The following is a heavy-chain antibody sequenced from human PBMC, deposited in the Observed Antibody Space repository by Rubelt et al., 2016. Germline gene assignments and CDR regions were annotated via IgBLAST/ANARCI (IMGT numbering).Heavy chain of an antibody. CDR1: GYTFTSYA. V-gene: IGHV7-4-1*02. CDR3: ATPRRTPTIFAVDY. Sequence: QVQLVQSGSELKKPGASVKVSCKASGYTFTSYAMNWVRQAPGQVLEWMGWINTNPGKPTYAQGSTGRFVCSLDTSVSTEYLQISSIKAEDTAVYYCATPRRTPTIFAVDYWGQGTLVTVSS. J-gene: IGHJ4*02. CDR2: INTNPGKP. D-gene: IGHD3-3*01.